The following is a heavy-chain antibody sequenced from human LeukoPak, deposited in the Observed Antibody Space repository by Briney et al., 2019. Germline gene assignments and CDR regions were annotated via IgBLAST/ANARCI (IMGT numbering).Heavy chain of an antibody. V-gene: IGHV3-23*01. CDR2: ISGSGGTT. Sequence: GGSLRLSCAASGFTFSSYAMTWVRQAPGKGLEWVSVISGSGGTTYYADSVKGRFTISRDDSKNTLYLQMNSLRAEDTAVYYCAKTEGRGTTVAQRPNDYWGQGTLVTVSS. CDR3: AKTEGRGTTVAQRPNDY. CDR1: GFTFSSYA. J-gene: IGHJ4*02. D-gene: IGHD1-1*01.